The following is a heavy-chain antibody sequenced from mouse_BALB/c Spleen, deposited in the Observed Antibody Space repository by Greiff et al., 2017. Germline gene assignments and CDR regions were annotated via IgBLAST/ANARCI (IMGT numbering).Heavy chain of an antibody. V-gene: IGHV3-8*02. J-gene: IGHJ1*01. D-gene: IGHD2-1*01. Sequence: EVKLQESGPSLVKPSQTLSLTCSVTGDSITSGYWNWIRKFPGNKLEYMGYISYSGSTYYNPSLKSRISITRDTSKNQYYLQLNSVTTEDTATYYCARTPMVKTYWYFDVWGAGTTVTVSS. CDR1: GDSITSGY. CDR3: ARTPMVKTYWYFDV. CDR2: ISYSGST.